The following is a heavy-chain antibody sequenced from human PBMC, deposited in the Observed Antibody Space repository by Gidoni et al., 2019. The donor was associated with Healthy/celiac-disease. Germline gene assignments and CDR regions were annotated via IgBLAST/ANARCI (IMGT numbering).Heavy chain of an antibody. CDR2: IGTAGDT. CDR3: ARDTGTGSFDY. CDR1: GFTFSSYD. D-gene: IGHD1-1*01. Sequence: EVQLVESGGGLVQPGGSLRLSCAASGFTFSSYDMHWVRQATGKGLEWVSAIGTAGDTYYPGSVKGRFTISRENAKNSLYLQMNSRRAGDTAVYYCARDTGTGSFDYWGQGTLVTVSS. J-gene: IGHJ4*02. V-gene: IGHV3-13*01.